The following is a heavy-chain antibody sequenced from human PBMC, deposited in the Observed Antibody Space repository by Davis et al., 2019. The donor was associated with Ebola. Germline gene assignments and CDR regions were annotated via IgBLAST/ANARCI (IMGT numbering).Heavy chain of an antibody. Sequence: ASVKVSCKASGYTFTSYDVHWVRQATGQGLEWMGWMNPNSRNTGYAQKFQGRVTMTRDTSISTAYMELSSLRPEDTAVYYCARWNIAANYYYYGMDVWGQGTTVTVSS. D-gene: IGHD6-13*01. CDR3: ARWNIAANYYYYGMDV. J-gene: IGHJ6*02. CDR1: GYTFTSYD. CDR2: MNPNSRNT. V-gene: IGHV1-8*01.